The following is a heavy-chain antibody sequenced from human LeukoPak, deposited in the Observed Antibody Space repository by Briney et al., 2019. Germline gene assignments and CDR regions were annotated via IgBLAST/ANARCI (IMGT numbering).Heavy chain of an antibody. D-gene: IGHD3-10*01. CDR3: AREVASLVRGINGLDF. Sequence: ASVKVSCKASGYTFTSYAIHWVRQAPGQRLEWMGWINAGDGNTKYSQNFQARVTMTRDTSASTAYMELSSLRSEDTAVYYCAREVASLVRGINGLDFWGQGTLVTVSS. J-gene: IGHJ4*02. CDR2: INAGDGNT. CDR1: GYTFTSYA. V-gene: IGHV1-3*01.